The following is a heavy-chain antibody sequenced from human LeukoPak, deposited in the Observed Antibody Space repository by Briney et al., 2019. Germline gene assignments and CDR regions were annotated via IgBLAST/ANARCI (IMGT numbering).Heavy chain of an antibody. V-gene: IGHV4-38-2*02. D-gene: IGHD3-22*01. CDR3: ARVARYYYDSSGYWRY. Sequence: PSETLSLTCTVSGYSISSGYYWGWIRQPPGKGLEWIGSIYHSGSTYYNPSLKSRVTISVDTSKNQFSLKLSSVTAADTAVYYCARVARYYYDSSGYWRYWGQGTLDTVSS. CDR2: IYHSGST. CDR1: GYSISSGYY. J-gene: IGHJ4*02.